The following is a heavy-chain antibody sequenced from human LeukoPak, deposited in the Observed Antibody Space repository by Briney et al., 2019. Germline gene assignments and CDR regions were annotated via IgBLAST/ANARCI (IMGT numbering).Heavy chain of an antibody. J-gene: IGHJ5*02. CDR2: ISSSSSYI. Sequence: GGSLRLSCAASGFTFSGFWMTWVRQAPGKGLEWVSSISSSSSYIYYADSVKGRFTISRDNVKSSLYLQVNSLRPEDTAVYYCARGCGRASCPYFFDPWGHGSLVSVSS. CDR1: GFTFSGFW. V-gene: IGHV3-21*06. CDR3: ARGCGRASCPYFFDP. D-gene: IGHD2-2*01.